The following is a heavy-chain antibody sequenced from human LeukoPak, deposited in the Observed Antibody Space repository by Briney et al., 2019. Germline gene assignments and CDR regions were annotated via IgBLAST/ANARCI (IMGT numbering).Heavy chain of an antibody. V-gene: IGHV4-59*08. CDR2: IYYTGST. CDR3: ASGYSSSWYGGGDYYYYYGMDV. Sequence: SETLSLTCTVSGGSISSSYWSWIRQPPGKGLEWIGYIYYTGSTNYNSSLKSRVTISVDTSKNQFSLKLNSVTAADTAVYYCASGYSSSWYGGGDYYYYYGMDVWGQGTTVTVSS. J-gene: IGHJ6*02. CDR1: GGSISSSY. D-gene: IGHD6-13*01.